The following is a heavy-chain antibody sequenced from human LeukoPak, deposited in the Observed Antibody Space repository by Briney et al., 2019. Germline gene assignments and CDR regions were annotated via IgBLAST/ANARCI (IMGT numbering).Heavy chain of an antibody. D-gene: IGHD3-22*01. CDR3: ARDPYYYDSSGYPSPDAFDI. Sequence: GGSLRLSCAASGFTFSSYGMHWVRQAPGKGLEWVAVIWYDGSNKYYADSVKGRFTISRDNSKNTLYLQMNSLGAEDTAVYYCARDPYYYDSSGYPSPDAFDIWGQGTMVTVSS. CDR1: GFTFSSYG. CDR2: IWYDGSNK. J-gene: IGHJ3*02. V-gene: IGHV3-33*01.